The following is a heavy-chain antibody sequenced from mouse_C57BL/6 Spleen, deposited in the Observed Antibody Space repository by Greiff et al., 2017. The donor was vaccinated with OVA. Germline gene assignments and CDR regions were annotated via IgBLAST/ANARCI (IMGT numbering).Heavy chain of an antibody. J-gene: IGHJ4*01. D-gene: IGHD1-1*01. V-gene: IGHV5-17*01. CDR1: GFTFSDYG. CDR2: ISSGSSTI. CDR3: ARRTTVGGDY. Sequence: EVMLVESGGGLVKPGGSLKLSCAASGFTFSDYGMHWVRQAPEKGLEWVAYISSGSSTIYYADTVKGRFTISRDNAKNTLFLQMTSLRSEDTAMYYCARRTTVGGDYWGQGTSVTVSS.